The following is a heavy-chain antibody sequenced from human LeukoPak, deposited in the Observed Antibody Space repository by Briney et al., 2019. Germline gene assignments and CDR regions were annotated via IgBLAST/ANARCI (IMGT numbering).Heavy chain of an antibody. D-gene: IGHD6-13*01. CDR1: GFTFSSYE. CDR3: AREGTSSSWYPVPPDY. CDR2: ISSSGSTI. J-gene: IGHJ4*02. V-gene: IGHV3-48*03. Sequence: GGSLRLSCAASGFTFSSYEMNWVRQAPGKGLEWVSYISSSGSTIYYADSVKGRFTISRDNAKNSLYLQMNSLRAEDMAVYYCAREGTSSSWYPVPPDYWGQGTLVTVSS.